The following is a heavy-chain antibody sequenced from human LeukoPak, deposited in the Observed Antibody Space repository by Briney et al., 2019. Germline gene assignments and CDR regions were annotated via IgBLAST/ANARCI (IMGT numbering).Heavy chain of an antibody. CDR2: IYSGGST. CDR1: GFTVSSNY. D-gene: IGHD3-22*01. CDR3: AREPPYYYDSSGYYP. V-gene: IGHV3-66*02. J-gene: IGHJ5*02. Sequence: PGGSLRLSCAASGFTVSSNYMSWVRQAPGKGLEWVSVIYSGGSTYYADSVKGRFTISRDNSKNTLYLQMNSLRAEDTAVYYCAREPPYYYDSSGYYPWGQGTLVTVSS.